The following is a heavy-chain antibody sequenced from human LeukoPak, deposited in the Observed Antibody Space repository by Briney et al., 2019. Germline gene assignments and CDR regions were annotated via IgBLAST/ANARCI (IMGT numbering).Heavy chain of an antibody. J-gene: IGHJ6*02. Sequence: QPGRSLRLSCAASGFTFSSYAMHWVRQAPGKGLEWVAVIAYGGSNKYYADSVKGRFTISRDNSKNTLYLQMNSLRAEDTAVYYCATRTVVGASPGLYYYGMDVWGQGTTVTVSS. D-gene: IGHD1-26*01. CDR1: GFTFSSYA. V-gene: IGHV3-30-3*01. CDR3: ATRTVVGASPGLYYYGMDV. CDR2: IAYGGSNK.